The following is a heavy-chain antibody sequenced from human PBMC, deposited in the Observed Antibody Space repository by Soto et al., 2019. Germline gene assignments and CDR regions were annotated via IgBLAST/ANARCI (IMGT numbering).Heavy chain of an antibody. Sequence: QVQLVQSGSEVKKPGSSVKVSCKASGGSFSSNPISWVRQAPGQGLEWMAGIIPIFATVHYAQKFQGRVTITADESTSTAYMEMTSLRSDATSVSFCARGGRGYSSAPRYYFDYWGQGTLVTVSS. V-gene: IGHV1-69*01. J-gene: IGHJ4*02. CDR2: IIPIFATV. D-gene: IGHD5-18*01. CDR3: ARGGRGYSSAPRYYFDY. CDR1: GGSFSSNP.